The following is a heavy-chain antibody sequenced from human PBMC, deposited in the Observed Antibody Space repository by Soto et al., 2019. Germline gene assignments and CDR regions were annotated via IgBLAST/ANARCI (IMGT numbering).Heavy chain of an antibody. D-gene: IGHD5-18*01. CDR2: ISGSGGST. J-gene: IGHJ4*02. CDR3: AKGLKGLWSPPYFDY. CDR1: GFTFSSYA. Sequence: PGGSLRLSCAASGFTFSSYAMSWVRQAPGKGLEWVSAISGSGGSTYYADSVKGRFTISRDNSKNTLYLQMNSLRAEDTAVYYCAKGLKGLWSPPYFDYWGQGTLVTVSS. V-gene: IGHV3-23*01.